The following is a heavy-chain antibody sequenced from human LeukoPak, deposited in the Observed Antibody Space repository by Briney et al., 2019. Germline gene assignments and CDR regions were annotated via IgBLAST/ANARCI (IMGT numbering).Heavy chain of an antibody. Sequence: GSLRLSCAASGFTFSNYWMTWVRQPPGKGLEWIGSVYYSGTTYYNPSLKSRVTISVDTSENQFSLKLSSVTAADTAVYYCARQGAYDSTWCDFDYWGQGTLVTVSS. D-gene: IGHD6-13*01. CDR1: GFTFSNYW. CDR2: VYYSGTT. CDR3: ARQGAYDSTWCDFDY. J-gene: IGHJ4*02. V-gene: IGHV4-39*01.